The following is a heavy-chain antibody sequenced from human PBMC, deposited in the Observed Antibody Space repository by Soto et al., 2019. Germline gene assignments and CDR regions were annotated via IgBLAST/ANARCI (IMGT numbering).Heavy chain of an antibody. CDR3: ARESEDLTSNFDY. V-gene: IGHV3-21*06. J-gene: IGHJ4*02. CDR2: ISSTTNYI. Sequence: GGSLRLSCAASGFTFTRYSMNWVRQAPGKGLEWVSSISSTTNYIYYRDSMKGRFTISRDNAKNSLYLEMNSLRAEDTAVYYCARESEDLTSNFDYWGQGTLVTVSS. CDR1: GFTFTRYS.